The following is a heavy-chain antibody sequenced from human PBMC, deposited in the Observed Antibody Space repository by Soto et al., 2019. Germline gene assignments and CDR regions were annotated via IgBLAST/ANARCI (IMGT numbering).Heavy chain of an antibody. D-gene: IGHD4-17*01. CDR2: IYSGGGT. CDR3: ARNVPVTPLGY. V-gene: IGHV3-66*01. Sequence: GRTLRLACAGSCVTFTINFMSWVRQAPGKGLEWVSIIYSGGGTHYADSVKGRFTISRDNYKNTVYLQMNSLRVEDTAVYYCARNVPVTPLGYWGQGP. J-gene: IGHJ4*02. CDR1: CVTFTINF.